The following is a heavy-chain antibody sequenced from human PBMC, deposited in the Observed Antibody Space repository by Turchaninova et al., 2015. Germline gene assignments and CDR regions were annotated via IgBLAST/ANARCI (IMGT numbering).Heavy chain of an antibody. CDR1: GESLNGYY. J-gene: IGHJ4*02. CDR3: AREDCSGGTCSYFDY. CDR2: IKYSGST. Sequence: QVQLQQXXXGLXXPSETXSLTXAVFGESLNGYYRSWIRHPPVKGLGWIGEIKYSGSTNYNPSLKSRATISVDTSRNQFSLKLMSVTAADTAVYYCAREDCSGGTCSYFDYWGQGTLVTVSS. D-gene: IGHD2-15*01. V-gene: IGHV4-34*01.